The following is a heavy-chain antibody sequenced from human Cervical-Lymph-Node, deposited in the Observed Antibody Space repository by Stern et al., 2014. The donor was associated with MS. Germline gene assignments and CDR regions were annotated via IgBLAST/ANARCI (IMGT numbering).Heavy chain of an antibody. Sequence: VQLVESGGGLVKPGGSLRLSCAASGFTFSDYYMSWIRQAPGKGLEWDSYISSSGSAIYYADSVKSRFTISRDNAEISLYLQMNSLRAEDTAVYYCARVLDYYETYAFDIWGQGRMVTVSA. D-gene: IGHD3-22*01. CDR3: ARVLDYYETYAFDI. V-gene: IGHV3-11*01. CDR1: GFTFSDYY. CDR2: ISSSGSAI. J-gene: IGHJ3*02.